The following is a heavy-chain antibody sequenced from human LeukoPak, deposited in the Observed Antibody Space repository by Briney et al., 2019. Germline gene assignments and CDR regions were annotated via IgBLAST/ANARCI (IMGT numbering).Heavy chain of an antibody. D-gene: IGHD3-10*01. Sequence: SETLSLTCAVYGGSFSGYYWSWIRQPPGKGLEWIGEINHSGSTNYNPSLKSRVTISLDTSKNQFSLKLSSVTAADTAVYYCARGSLRITMVRGVIIAFIFDYWGQGTLVTVSS. CDR3: ARGSLRITMVRGVIIAFIFDY. CDR2: INHSGST. V-gene: IGHV4-34*01. CDR1: GGSFSGYY. J-gene: IGHJ4*02.